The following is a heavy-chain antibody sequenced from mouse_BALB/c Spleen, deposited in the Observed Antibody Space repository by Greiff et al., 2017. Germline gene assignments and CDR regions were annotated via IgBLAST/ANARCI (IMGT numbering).Heavy chain of an antibody. CDR3: ARNPSGYYGIYFDY. J-gene: IGHJ2*01. CDR1: GDSITSGY. D-gene: IGHD1-1*01. CDR2: ISYSGST. Sequence: EVQLPESGPSLVNPSQTLSLTCSVTGDSITSGYWNWIRKFPGNKLEYMGYISYSGSTYYNPSLKSRISITRDTSKNQYYLQLNSVTTEDTATYYCARNPSGYYGIYFDYGGQGTTLTVSS. V-gene: IGHV3-8*02.